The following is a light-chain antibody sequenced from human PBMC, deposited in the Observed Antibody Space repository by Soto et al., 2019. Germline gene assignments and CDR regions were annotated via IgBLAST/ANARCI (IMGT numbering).Light chain of an antibody. CDR1: SSNIGSNY. Sequence: QLVLTQPPSASGTPRQRVTISCSGSSSNIGSNYVYWYQQLPGTAPKLLIYRNNQRPSGVPDRFSGSKSGTSASLAISGLRSEDEADYYCAAWDDSLSGPVFGGGTKVTVL. CDR2: RNN. CDR3: AAWDDSLSGPV. J-gene: IGLJ2*01. V-gene: IGLV1-47*01.